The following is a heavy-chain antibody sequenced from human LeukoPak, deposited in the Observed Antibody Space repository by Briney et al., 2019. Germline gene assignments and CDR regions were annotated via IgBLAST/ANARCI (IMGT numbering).Heavy chain of an antibody. Sequence: SETLSLTCAVYGGSFSGYCWSWIRQPPGKGLEWIGEINHSGSTNYNPSLKSRVTISVDTSKNQFSLKLSSVTAADTAVYYCATNAPYCSGGSCYERYYYYGMDVWGQGTTVTVSS. V-gene: IGHV4-34*01. CDR1: GGSFSGYC. J-gene: IGHJ6*02. D-gene: IGHD2-15*01. CDR2: INHSGST. CDR3: ATNAPYCSGGSCYERYYYYGMDV.